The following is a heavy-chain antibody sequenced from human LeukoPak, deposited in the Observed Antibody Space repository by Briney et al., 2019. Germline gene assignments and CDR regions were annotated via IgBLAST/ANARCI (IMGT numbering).Heavy chain of an antibody. D-gene: IGHD3-10*01. J-gene: IGHJ6*02. V-gene: IGHV3-30*07. Sequence: GGSLRLSCAASGFTFSSYAMHWVRQAPGKGLEWVAVISYDGSNKYYADSVKGRFTISRDNSKNTLYLQMNSLRAKDTAVYYCAKDLWFGEFAYYYYGMDVWGQGTTVTVSS. CDR2: ISYDGSNK. CDR1: GFTFSSYA. CDR3: AKDLWFGEFAYYYYGMDV.